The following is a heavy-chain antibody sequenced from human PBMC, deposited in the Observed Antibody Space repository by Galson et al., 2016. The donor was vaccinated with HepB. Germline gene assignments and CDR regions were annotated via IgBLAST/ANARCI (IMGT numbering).Heavy chain of an antibody. Sequence: SVKVSCKASGYTFIGYYIHWVRQVPGLGLEWMGWINPNSGGTTYSQMFQGWVTMTRDTSISTAYMELSRLRSDDTAVYYCARDEYGTTSGMDVWGQGTTVTVSS. J-gene: IGHJ6*02. V-gene: IGHV1-2*04. D-gene: IGHD4-17*01. CDR2: INPNSGGT. CDR1: GYTFIGYY. CDR3: ARDEYGTTSGMDV.